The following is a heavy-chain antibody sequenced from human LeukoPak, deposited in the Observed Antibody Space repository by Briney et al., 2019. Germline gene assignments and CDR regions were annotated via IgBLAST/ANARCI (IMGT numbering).Heavy chain of an antibody. D-gene: IGHD3-16*02. CDR3: ARDRWPTNWFDP. Sequence: PGGSLRLSCAASGFTFSSYWMHWVRHAPGKGLVWVSRINRDGSSTSYADSLKGRFTISRDNAKNTLYLQINSLRAEDTAVYFCARDRWPTNWFDPWGQGTLVTVSS. V-gene: IGHV3-74*01. CDR2: INRDGSST. J-gene: IGHJ5*02. CDR1: GFTFSSYW.